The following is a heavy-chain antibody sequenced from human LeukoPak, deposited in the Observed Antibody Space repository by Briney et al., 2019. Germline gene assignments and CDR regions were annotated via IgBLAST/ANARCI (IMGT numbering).Heavy chain of an antibody. Sequence: ASVKVSCKAFGYTFTRYGISWVRQAPGQGLEWLARINPNSGDTNSALKFQGRVTLTRDTSINTVHMELTRLRSDDTAVYYCAREGHWELNTWGQGTLVTVSS. CDR1: GYTFTRYG. V-gene: IGHV1-2*06. J-gene: IGHJ5*02. CDR2: INPNSGDT. D-gene: IGHD1-7*01. CDR3: AREGHWELNT.